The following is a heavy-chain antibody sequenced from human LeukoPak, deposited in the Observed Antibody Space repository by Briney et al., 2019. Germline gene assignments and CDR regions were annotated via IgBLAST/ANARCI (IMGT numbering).Heavy chain of an antibody. D-gene: IGHD6-19*01. J-gene: IGHJ4*02. CDR3: ARGPGYSSGWYYFDY. CDR1: GFTFSSYA. V-gene: IGHV3-30-3*01. CDR2: ISYDGSNK. Sequence: PGGSLRLSCAASGFTFSSYAMHSVRQAPGKGLEWVAVISYDGSNKYYADSVKGRFTISRDNSKNTLYLQMNSLRAEDTAVYYCARGPGYSSGWYYFDYWGQGTLVTVSS.